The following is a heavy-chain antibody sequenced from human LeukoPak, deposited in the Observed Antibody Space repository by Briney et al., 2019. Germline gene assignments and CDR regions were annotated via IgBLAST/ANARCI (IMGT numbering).Heavy chain of an antibody. Sequence: PSETLSLTCTVSGGSISSSSYYGGWIRQPPGRGLEWIGTISYSGSTYYNPSLKSRVTISVDTSKNQFSLKLSSVTAADTAVYYCARGRGHLDYWGQGTLVTVSS. CDR2: ISYSGST. V-gene: IGHV4-39*07. CDR1: GGSISSSSYY. CDR3: ARGRGHLDY. D-gene: IGHD3-10*01. J-gene: IGHJ4*02.